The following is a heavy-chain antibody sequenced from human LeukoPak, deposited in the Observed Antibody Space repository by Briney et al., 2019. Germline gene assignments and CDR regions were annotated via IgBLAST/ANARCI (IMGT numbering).Heavy chain of an antibody. Sequence: PSETLSLTCAVYGGSFSGYYWSWIRQPPGKGLEWIGEINHSGSTNYNPSLKSRVTISVDTSKNQFSLKLSSVTAADTAVYYCARVGYYDFWSGSPYYYMDVCGKGTTVTVSS. CDR1: GGSFSGYY. J-gene: IGHJ6*03. V-gene: IGHV4-34*01. CDR2: INHSGST. CDR3: ARVGYYDFWSGSPYYYMDV. D-gene: IGHD3-3*01.